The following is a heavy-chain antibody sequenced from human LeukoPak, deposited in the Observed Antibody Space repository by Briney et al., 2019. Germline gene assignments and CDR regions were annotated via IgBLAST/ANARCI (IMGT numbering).Heavy chain of an antibody. CDR3: ARDREAARPSWFDP. Sequence: ASVKVSCKASGYTFTGYYMHWVRQAPGQGLEWMGLINPNSGGTNYAQKFQGRVTMTRDTSISTAYMELSRLRSDDTAVYYCARDREAARPSWFDPWGQGTLVTVSS. CDR2: INPNSGGT. CDR1: GYTFTGYY. V-gene: IGHV1-2*02. D-gene: IGHD6-6*01. J-gene: IGHJ5*02.